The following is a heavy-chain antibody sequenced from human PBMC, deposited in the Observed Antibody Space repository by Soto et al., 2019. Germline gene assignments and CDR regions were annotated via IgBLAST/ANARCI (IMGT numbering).Heavy chain of an antibody. Sequence: EVQLLESGGGLVQPGESLKLACAVSGFPFRKYAMSWVRQAPGKGLEWVSTTGGGIGPYYADSVKGRFTISRDLSKNTLYLQMNSLRADDTAVYYCGKVPDGVNGNSPYYWGQGTLVTVSS. CDR1: GFPFRKYA. CDR3: GKVPDGVNGNSPYY. V-gene: IGHV3-23*01. J-gene: IGHJ4*02. D-gene: IGHD4-17*01. CDR2: TGGGIGP.